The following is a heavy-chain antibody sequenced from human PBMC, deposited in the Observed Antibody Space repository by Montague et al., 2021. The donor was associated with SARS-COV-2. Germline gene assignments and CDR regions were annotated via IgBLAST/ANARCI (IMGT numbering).Heavy chain of an antibody. CDR1: GFTFSSYE. CDR3: ARDLLDYYYYYGMDV. D-gene: IGHD2-15*01. Sequence: SLRLSCAASGFTFSSYEMNWVRQAPGKGLEWVSYISSSGSTIYYADSVKGRFTISRDNAKNSLYLQMNSLRAEDTAVYYCARDLLDYYYYYGMDVWGQGTTVTVSS. CDR2: ISSSGSTI. J-gene: IGHJ6*02. V-gene: IGHV3-48*03.